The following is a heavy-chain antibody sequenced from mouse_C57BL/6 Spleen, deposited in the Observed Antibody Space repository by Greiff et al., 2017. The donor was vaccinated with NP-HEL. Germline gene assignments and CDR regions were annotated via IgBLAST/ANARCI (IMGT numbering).Heavy chain of an antibody. CDR3: ARRSSYWYFDV. CDR2: ISSCSSTI. D-gene: IGHD1-1*01. V-gene: IGHV5-17*01. Sequence: DVKLVESGGGLVKPGGSLKLSCAASGFTFSDYGMHWVRQAPEKGLEWVAYISSCSSTIYYADTVKGRFTISRDNAKNTLFLQMTSLRSEDTAMYYCARRSSYWYFDVWGTGTTVTVSS. CDR1: GFTFSDYG. J-gene: IGHJ1*03.